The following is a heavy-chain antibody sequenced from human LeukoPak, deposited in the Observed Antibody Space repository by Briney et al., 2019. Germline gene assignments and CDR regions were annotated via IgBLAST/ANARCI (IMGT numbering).Heavy chain of an antibody. CDR3: ARHYGLSVLDAFYI. D-gene: IGHD3-10*01. V-gene: IGHV4-59*08. CDR1: GGSISSYY. J-gene: IGHJ3*02. CDR2: IYYSGST. Sequence: SETLSLTCTVSGGSISSYYWSWIRQPPGKGLEWIGYIYYSGSTNYNPSLKSRVTISVDTSKNQFSLRLRSVTAADTAVYYCARHYGLSVLDAFYIWGQGTMVTVSS.